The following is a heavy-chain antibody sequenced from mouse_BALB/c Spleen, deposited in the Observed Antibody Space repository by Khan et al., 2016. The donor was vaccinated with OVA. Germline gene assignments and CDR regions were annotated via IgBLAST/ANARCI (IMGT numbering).Heavy chain of an antibody. Sequence: EVKLEVSGPGLVKPSQSLSLTCTVTGYSITSDYAWNWIRQFPGNNLEWMGYISYSGNTKYTPSLKSRISITRDTSKNQFFLQLNSVTIEDTATYYCARIKGGDFDYWGQGTTLTVSS. CDR2: ISYSGNT. CDR1: GYSITSDYA. J-gene: IGHJ2*01. V-gene: IGHV3-2*02. CDR3: ARIKGGDFDY.